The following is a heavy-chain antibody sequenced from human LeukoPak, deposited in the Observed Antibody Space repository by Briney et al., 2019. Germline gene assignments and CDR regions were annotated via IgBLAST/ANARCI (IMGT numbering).Heavy chain of an antibody. CDR3: ARLRTMVRGVPPRTNWFDP. CDR1: GYTITSYA. CDR2: INTNTGNP. V-gene: IGHV7-4-1*02. D-gene: IGHD3-10*01. J-gene: IGHJ5*02. Sequence: GASVKVSCKASGYTITSYAMNWVRQAPGQGLEWMGWINTNTGNPTYAQGFTGRFVFSLDTSVSTAYLQISSLKAEDTAVYYCARLRTMVRGVPPRTNWFDPWGQGTLVTVSS.